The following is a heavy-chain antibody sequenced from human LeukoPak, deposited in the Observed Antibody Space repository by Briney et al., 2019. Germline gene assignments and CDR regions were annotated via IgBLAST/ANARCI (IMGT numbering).Heavy chain of an antibody. CDR2: IRDDGSIK. CDR1: GFTLSSDG. V-gene: IGHV3-30*02. Sequence: SVGTLSLSCAASGFTLSSDGMNWVRQAPGKGLGWVEFIRDDGSIKYYADSAKGRFTIPRHNSNKTPYLQMNSLRAEDTAGYYIAKIYDFWSGAPDYWGKGTLVTVSS. J-gene: IGHJ4*02. D-gene: IGHD3-3*01. CDR3: AKIYDFWSGAPDY.